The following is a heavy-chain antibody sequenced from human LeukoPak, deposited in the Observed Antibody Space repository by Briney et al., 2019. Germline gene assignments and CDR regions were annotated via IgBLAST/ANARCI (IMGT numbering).Heavy chain of an antibody. Sequence: GGSLRLSCAASGFIFRDYYMTWIRQAPGKGLECVAYMSNSGNTIHYADSVKGRFTISRVNAEDSLFLQMNSLRVEDTAVYYCARVMSSYGQDAFDIWGHGTMVTVSS. CDR3: ARVMSSYGQDAFDI. J-gene: IGHJ3*02. D-gene: IGHD5-18*01. CDR1: GFIFRDYY. V-gene: IGHV3-11*01. CDR2: MSNSGNTI.